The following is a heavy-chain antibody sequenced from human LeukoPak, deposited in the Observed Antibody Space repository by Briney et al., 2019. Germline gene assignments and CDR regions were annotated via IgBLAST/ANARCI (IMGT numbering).Heavy chain of an antibody. CDR2: ISYDGSNK. CDR1: GFTFSSYG. Sequence: GRSLRLSCVASGFTFSSYGMHWVRQAPGKGLEWVAVISYDGSNKYYADSVKGRFTISRDNSKNTLYLQMNSLRAEDTAVYYCAKGDAVITYYFDYWGQGTLVTVSS. J-gene: IGHJ4*02. D-gene: IGHD3-22*01. CDR3: AKGDAVITYYFDY. V-gene: IGHV3-30*18.